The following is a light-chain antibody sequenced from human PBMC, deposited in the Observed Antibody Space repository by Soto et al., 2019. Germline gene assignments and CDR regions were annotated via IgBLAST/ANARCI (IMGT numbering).Light chain of an antibody. V-gene: IGKV1-33*01. CDR3: QQYDNLPLT. J-gene: IGKJ4*01. CDR2: DAS. Sequence: DIQMTQSPSSLSASVGDRVTITCRASQSISSYLNWYQQKPGKAPKLLIFDASSLETGVPSRFSGSGSGTDFTLTISSLQPEDIATYYCQQYDNLPLTFGGGTKVEIK. CDR1: QSISSY.